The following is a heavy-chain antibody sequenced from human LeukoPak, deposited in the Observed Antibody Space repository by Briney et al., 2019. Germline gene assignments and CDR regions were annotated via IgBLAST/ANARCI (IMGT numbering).Heavy chain of an antibody. CDR2: ISPSGDIR. Sequence: PGGTLRLSCAASGFTFSNHGMNWVRQAPGKGLEWVSGISPSGDIRYYADSVKGRFTISRDNAKNSLYLQMNSLRAEDTAVYYCARIGASSWYEDYWGQGTLVTVSS. V-gene: IGHV3-21*04. CDR1: GFTFSNHG. D-gene: IGHD6-13*01. J-gene: IGHJ4*02. CDR3: ARIGASSWYEDY.